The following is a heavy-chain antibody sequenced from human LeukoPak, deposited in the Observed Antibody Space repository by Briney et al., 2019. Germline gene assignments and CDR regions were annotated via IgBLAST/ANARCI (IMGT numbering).Heavy chain of an antibody. D-gene: IGHD3-22*01. V-gene: IGHV3-23*01. J-gene: IGHJ3*02. CDR1: GFTLSSYA. CDR2: ISGSGGST. CDR3: AKDGIVLAGYYYDSSGYYPDAFDI. Sequence: GGSLRLSCAASGFTLSSYAMSWVRQAPGKGLEWVSAISGSGGSTYYADSVKGRFTISRDNSKNTLYLQMNSLRAEDTAVYYCAKDGIVLAGYYYDSSGYYPDAFDIWGQGTMVTVSS.